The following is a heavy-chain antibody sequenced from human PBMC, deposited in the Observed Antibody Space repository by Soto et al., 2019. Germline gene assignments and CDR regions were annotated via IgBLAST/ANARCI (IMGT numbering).Heavy chain of an antibody. J-gene: IGHJ6*02. CDR3: ARNGDFLSCLTYYYYYGMDV. D-gene: IGHD3-3*01. V-gene: IGHV1-2*04. CDR2: INPNSGGT. Sequence: ASVKVSCKASGYTFTGYYMHWVRQAPGQGLEWMGWINPNSGGTNYAQKFQGWVTMTRDTSISTAYMELSRLRSDDTAVYYCARNGDFLSCLTYYYYYGMDVWGQGTTVTVSS. CDR1: GYTFTGYY.